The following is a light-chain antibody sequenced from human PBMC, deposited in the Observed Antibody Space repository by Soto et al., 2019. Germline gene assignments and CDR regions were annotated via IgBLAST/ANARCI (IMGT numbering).Light chain of an antibody. CDR1: QSISRN. V-gene: IGKV1-39*01. CDR3: QQSFTTASIT. Sequence: DIQMTQSPSSLSASVGDRVTITCRASQSISRNLNWYQHKPGKAPKLLIYAASSLQNGVPSRFRGGGSGTEFTLSINSLQPEDFGTYYCQQSFTTASITFGQGTRLEI. CDR2: AAS. J-gene: IGKJ5*01.